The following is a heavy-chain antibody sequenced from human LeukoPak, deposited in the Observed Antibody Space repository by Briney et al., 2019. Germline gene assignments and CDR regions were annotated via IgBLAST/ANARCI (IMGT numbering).Heavy chain of an antibody. CDR3: AKRRYDSSGHFDS. CDR2: INEDGSEK. J-gene: IGHJ4*02. CDR1: GFTFSRYW. V-gene: IGHV3-7*03. D-gene: IGHD3-22*01. Sequence: GGSLRLSCAASGFTFSRYWMSWLRQAPGKGLEWVANINEDGSEKYYVDSVKGRFTISKDNSKNTLYMRMSSLRAEDTAVYYCAKRRYDSSGHFDSWGQGTLVTVSS.